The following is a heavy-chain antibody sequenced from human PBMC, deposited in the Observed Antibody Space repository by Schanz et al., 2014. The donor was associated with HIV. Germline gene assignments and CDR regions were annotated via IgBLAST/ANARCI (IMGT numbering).Heavy chain of an antibody. D-gene: IGHD3-10*01. J-gene: IGHJ4*02. CDR2: ISTGGERT. CDR1: GFPFSNFA. CDR3: GTYNYGSGHDY. Sequence: EEHLLESGGDLIQPGGSLRLSCVASGFPFSNFAMSWVRQDPGRGLEWVSPISTGGERTFYADSVKGRFTISRDNSKNTLYLQMNSLRAEDTAIYHCGTYNYGSGHDYWGQGTLVTVSS. V-gene: IGHV3-23*01.